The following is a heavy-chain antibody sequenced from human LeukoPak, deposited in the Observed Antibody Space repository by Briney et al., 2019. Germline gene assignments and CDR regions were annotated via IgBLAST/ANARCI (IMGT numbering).Heavy chain of an antibody. CDR1: GGSISSGGCY. V-gene: IGHV4-31*03. Sequence: PSETLSLTCTVSGGSISSGGCYWSWIRQHPGKGLEWIGYIYYSGSTYYNPSLKSRVTISVDTSKNQFSLKLSSVTAADTAVYYCARGHDGSGSYYNWFDPWGQGTLVTVSS. D-gene: IGHD3-10*01. CDR3: ARGHDGSGSYYNWFDP. J-gene: IGHJ5*02. CDR2: IYYSGST.